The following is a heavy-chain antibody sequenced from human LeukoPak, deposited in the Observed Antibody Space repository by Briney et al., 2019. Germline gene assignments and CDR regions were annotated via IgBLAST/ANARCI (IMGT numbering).Heavy chain of an antibody. CDR2: ISVYNGNT. J-gene: IGHJ4*02. CDR1: GYTFTSNG. D-gene: IGHD3-3*01. Sequence: ASVKVSCTASGYTFTSNGIMWVRQAPGQGLEWMGWISVYNGNTKYAQKLQGRVTMTADTSTSTAYMELRSLKFDDTAVYYCARKVSWSGYADYWGQGTLVSVSS. CDR3: ARKVSWSGYADY. V-gene: IGHV1-18*01.